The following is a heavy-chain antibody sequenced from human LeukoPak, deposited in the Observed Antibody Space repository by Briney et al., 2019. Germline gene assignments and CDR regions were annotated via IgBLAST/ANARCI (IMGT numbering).Heavy chain of an antibody. CDR2: IYHSGST. D-gene: IGHD5-12*01. CDR3: ARGYSGYVPLHHPYDY. CDR1: GGSISSSNW. V-gene: IGHV4-4*02. J-gene: IGHJ4*02. Sequence: SGTLSLTCAVSGGSISSSNWWSWVRQPPGKGLEWIGEIYHSGSTNYNPSLKSRVTISVDKSKNQFSLKLSSVTAADTAVYYCARGYSGYVPLHHPYDYWGQGTRVTVSS.